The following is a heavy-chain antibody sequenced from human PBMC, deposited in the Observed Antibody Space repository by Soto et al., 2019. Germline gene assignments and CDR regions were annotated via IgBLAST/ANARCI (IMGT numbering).Heavy chain of an antibody. CDR2: IYYSGNT. Sequence: SETLSLTCTVSGGSISSYYWSWIRQPPGKGLEWIGYIYYSGNTNYNPSLKSRVTISVDTSKSQFSLKLSSVTAADTAVYYCARHKHYYGSGSYYNGVYYYMDVWGKGTTVTVSS. J-gene: IGHJ6*03. CDR3: ARHKHYYGSGSYYNGVYYYMDV. CDR1: GGSISSYY. D-gene: IGHD3-10*01. V-gene: IGHV4-59*08.